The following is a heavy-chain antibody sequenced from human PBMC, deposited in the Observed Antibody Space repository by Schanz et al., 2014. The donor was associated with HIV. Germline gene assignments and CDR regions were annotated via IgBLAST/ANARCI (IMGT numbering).Heavy chain of an antibody. CDR3: ARVFGRTYGWPDY. CDR2: LSYDGINK. Sequence: QVQLVESGGGVVRPGRSLRLSCAASGFSFSNYGMHWVRQAPGKGLEWVAVLSYDGINKYFADSVKGRFTISRDNSKNTLYLQVKSLRAEDTAVYYCARVFGRTYGWPDYWGQGTLVTVSS. D-gene: IGHD3-10*01. CDR1: GFSFSNYG. J-gene: IGHJ4*02. V-gene: IGHV3-30*03.